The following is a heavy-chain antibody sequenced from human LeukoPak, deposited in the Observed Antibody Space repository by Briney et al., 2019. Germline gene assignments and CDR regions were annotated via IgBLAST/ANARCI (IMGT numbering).Heavy chain of an antibody. CDR3: ARGDTLWIQLWSDFDY. CDR2: ISYDGSNK. J-gene: IGHJ4*02. D-gene: IGHD5-18*01. Sequence: PGGSLRLSCAASGFTVDSNYLSWVRQAPGKGLEWVAVISYDGSNKYYADSVKGRFTISRDNSKNTLYLQMNSLRAEDTAVYYCARGDTLWIQLWSDFDYWGQGTLVTVSS. V-gene: IGHV3-30-3*01. CDR1: GFTVDSNY.